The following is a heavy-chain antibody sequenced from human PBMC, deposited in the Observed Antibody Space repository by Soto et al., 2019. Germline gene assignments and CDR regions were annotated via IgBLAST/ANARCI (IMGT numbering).Heavy chain of an antibody. Sequence: GGSLRLSCAASGFTFSSYGMHWVRQAPGKGLEWVAVIWYDGSNKYYADSVKGRFTISRDNSKNTLYLQMNSLRAEDTAVYYCARDGTESVPGPYYFDYWGQGTLVTVSS. CDR2: IWYDGSNK. CDR1: GFTFSSYG. D-gene: IGHD1-1*01. J-gene: IGHJ4*02. CDR3: ARDGTESVPGPYYFDY. V-gene: IGHV3-33*01.